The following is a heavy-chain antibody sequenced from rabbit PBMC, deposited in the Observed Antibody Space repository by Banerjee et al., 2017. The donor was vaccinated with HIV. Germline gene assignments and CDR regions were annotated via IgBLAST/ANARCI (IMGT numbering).Heavy chain of an antibody. CDR3: ARRDAASGGYTL. CDR2: IYTGISGST. Sequence: QQQLEESGGGLVQPEGSLTLTCTASGFDFSTTYYLCWVRQAPGKGLEWIACIYTGISGSTFYATWAKGRFTISKTSSTTMTLQMTSLTAADTATYFCARRDAASGGYTLWGPGTLVTDS. V-gene: IGHV1S45*01. J-gene: IGHJ6*01. D-gene: IGHD1-1*01. CDR1: GFDFSTTYY.